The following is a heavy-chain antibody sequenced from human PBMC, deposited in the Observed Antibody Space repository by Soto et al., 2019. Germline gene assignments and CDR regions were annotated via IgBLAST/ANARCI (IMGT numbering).Heavy chain of an antibody. CDR1: GFTFSSYG. CDR2: IWYDGSNK. V-gene: IGHV3-33*01. J-gene: IGHJ4*02. Sequence: SGGSLRLSCAASGFTFSSYGMHWVRQAPGKGLEWVAVIWYDGSNKYYADSVKGRFTISRDNSKNTLYLQMNSLRAEDTAVYYCATLSGYDRQYFDYWGQGTLVTVSS. D-gene: IGHD5-12*01. CDR3: ATLSGYDRQYFDY.